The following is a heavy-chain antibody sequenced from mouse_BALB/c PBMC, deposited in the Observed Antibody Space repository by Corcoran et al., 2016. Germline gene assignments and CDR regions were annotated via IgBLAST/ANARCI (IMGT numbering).Heavy chain of an antibody. CDR1: GYTFTSYV. CDR2: INPYNDGT. J-gene: IGHJ2*01. V-gene: IGHV1S136*01. Sequence: EVQLQQSGPELVKPGASVKMSCKASGYTFTSYVMHWVKQKPGQGLEWIGYINPYNDGTKYNEKFKGKATLTSAKSSSTADMELSSLTSEDSAVYYWARVGIILDYWGQGTTLTVSS. CDR3: ARVGIILDY. D-gene: IGHD1-1*01.